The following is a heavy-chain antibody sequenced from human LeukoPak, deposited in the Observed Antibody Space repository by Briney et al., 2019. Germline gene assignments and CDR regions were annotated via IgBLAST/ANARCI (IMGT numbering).Heavy chain of an antibody. CDR3: ARDSAGNDY. V-gene: IGHV3-7*01. CDR2: IKQDGSEK. CDR1: GFTFSTYW. J-gene: IGHJ4*02. Sequence: GGSLRLSCAASGFTFSTYWMSWFRQAPGKGLEWVANIKQDGSEKYYVDSVKGRFTISRDNAKNSLYLQMNSLRAEDTAMYYCARDSAGNDYWGQGTLVTVSS. D-gene: IGHD6-13*01.